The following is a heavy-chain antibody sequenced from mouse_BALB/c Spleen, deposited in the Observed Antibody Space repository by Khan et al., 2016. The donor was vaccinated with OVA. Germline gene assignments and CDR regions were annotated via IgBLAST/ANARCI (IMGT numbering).Heavy chain of an antibody. J-gene: IGHJ4*01. CDR1: GYSITSYY. D-gene: IGHD3-1*01. CDR2: IDPFNGGT. Sequence: EVQLQQSGPDLMKPGTSVKISCKASGYSITSYYMHWVKQSHGKSLEWIGYIDPFNGGTSYNQKFKGKATLTVDKSSSTAYMHLSSLTSEDSAVYYCAKVGLGLRSYAFDYWGQGTSVTVSS. CDR3: AKVGLGLRSYAFDY. V-gene: IGHV1S135*01.